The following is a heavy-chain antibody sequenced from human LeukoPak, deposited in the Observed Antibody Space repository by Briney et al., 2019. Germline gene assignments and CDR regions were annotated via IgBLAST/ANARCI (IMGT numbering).Heavy chain of an antibody. CDR1: RYTFTGYY. V-gene: IGHV1-2*02. CDR3: ARERKLVGATVYYFDY. D-gene: IGHD1-26*01. Sequence: ASVTVSCKASRYTFTGYYMHWVRQPAGQGLDWMGWINPNSGGTNYAQKFQGRVTMTRDTSISTAYMELSRLRSDDTAVYYGARERKLVGATVYYFDYWGQGTLVTVSS. CDR2: INPNSGGT. J-gene: IGHJ4*02.